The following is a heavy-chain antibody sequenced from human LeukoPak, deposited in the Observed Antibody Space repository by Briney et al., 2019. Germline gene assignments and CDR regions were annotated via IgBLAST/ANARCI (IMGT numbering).Heavy chain of an antibody. J-gene: IGHJ6*03. Sequence: SVKVSCKASGGTFSSYAISWVRQAPGQGLEWMGGIIPIFGTANYAQKFQGRVTITADESTSTAYMELSSLRSEDTAVYYCARVIAAAGTLYYYYMDVWGKGTTVTVSS. CDR3: ARVIAAAGTLYYYYMDV. CDR2: IIPIFGTA. CDR1: GGTFSSYA. D-gene: IGHD6-13*01. V-gene: IGHV1-69*01.